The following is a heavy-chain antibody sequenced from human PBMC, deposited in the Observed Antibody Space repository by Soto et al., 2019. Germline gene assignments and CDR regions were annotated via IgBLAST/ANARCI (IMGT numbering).Heavy chain of an antibody. Sequence: GGSLRLSCAASGFTFSIYAVAWIRQTPGKGLEWVSVIGAGSDGIQYVDSVKGQFSISRDNSKNTLYLHMNSLRAEDTAIYYCAKYSTSGPSRFFDLWGQGTLVTVSS. D-gene: IGHD5-12*01. J-gene: IGHJ4*02. CDR2: IGAGSDGI. CDR1: GFTFSIYA. V-gene: IGHV3-23*01. CDR3: AKYSTSGPSRFFDL.